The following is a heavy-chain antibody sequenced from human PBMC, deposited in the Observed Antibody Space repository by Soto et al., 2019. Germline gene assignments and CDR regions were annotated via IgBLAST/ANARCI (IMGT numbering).Heavy chain of an antibody. V-gene: IGHV3-33*01. Sequence: PGGSLRLACETSGYSFSVCGIHWARQAPGKGLEWVAVIWYDASKQFYAASVEGRFTISRDNSKAILYLQMNSLRAEDTAVYYCAAWAEGATEVHWGQGILVTGS. D-gene: IGHD2-15*01. CDR2: IWYDASKQ. CDR3: AAWAEGATEVH. CDR1: GYSFSVCG. J-gene: IGHJ4*02.